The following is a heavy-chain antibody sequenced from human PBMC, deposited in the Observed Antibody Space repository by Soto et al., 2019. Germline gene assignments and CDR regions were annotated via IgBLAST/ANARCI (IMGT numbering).Heavy chain of an antibody. CDR2: ISAYNGNT. J-gene: IGHJ5*02. CDR3: ARDREWELFSGDNNWFDP. Sequence: QVPLVQSGAEVKKPGASVKVSCKASGYTFTSYGISWVRQAPGQGLEWMGWISAYNGNTNYAQKLQGRVTMTTDTSTSTAYMELRSLRSDDTAVYYCARDREWELFSGDNNWFDPWGQGTLVTVSS. CDR1: GYTFTSYG. V-gene: IGHV1-18*01. D-gene: IGHD1-26*01.